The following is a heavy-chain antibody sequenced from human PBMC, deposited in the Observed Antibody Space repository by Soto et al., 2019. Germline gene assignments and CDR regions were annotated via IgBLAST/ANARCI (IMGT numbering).Heavy chain of an antibody. J-gene: IGHJ5*02. CDR2: INDSGST. V-gene: IGHV4-34*01. CDR3: AGGRVVPATATSNWSPP. D-gene: IGHD2-2*01. Sequence: PSETLSLTCAVYGGSFSGYYWSWIRQSAGKGLEWIGEINDSGSTNYNPSLKSRVTISEDTSKNQFSLKLSSLTAADTAVYYWAGGRVVPATATSNWSPPGGEGPRATVPS. CDR1: GGSFSGYY.